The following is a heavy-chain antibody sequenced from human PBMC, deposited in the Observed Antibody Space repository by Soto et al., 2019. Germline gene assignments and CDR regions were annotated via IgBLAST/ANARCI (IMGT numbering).Heavy chain of an antibody. CDR3: ARDNYDYVWGGEVGMDV. V-gene: IGHV3-33*01. Sequence: QVPLVESGGGVVQPGRSLRLSCAASGFTFSSYGMHWVRQAPGKGLEWVAVIWYDGSNKYYADSVKGRFTISRDNSKNTLYLQMSSLRAEDTAVYYCARDNYDYVWGGEVGMDVWGQGTTVTVSS. J-gene: IGHJ6*02. D-gene: IGHD3-16*01. CDR1: GFTFSSYG. CDR2: IWYDGSNK.